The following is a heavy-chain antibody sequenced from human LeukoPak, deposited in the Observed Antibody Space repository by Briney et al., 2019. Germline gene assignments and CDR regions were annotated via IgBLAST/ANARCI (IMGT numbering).Heavy chain of an antibody. CDR2: IYYSGST. CDR3: ARQIWGQWLDY. CDR1: GGSISSSSYY. V-gene: IGHV4-39*01. J-gene: IGHJ4*02. Sequence: SETLSLTRTVSGGSISSSSYYWGWIRQPPGKGLEWIGSIYYSGSTYYNPSLKSRVTISVDTSKNQFSLKLSSVTAADTAVYYCARQIWGQWLDYWGQGTLVTVSS. D-gene: IGHD3-16*01.